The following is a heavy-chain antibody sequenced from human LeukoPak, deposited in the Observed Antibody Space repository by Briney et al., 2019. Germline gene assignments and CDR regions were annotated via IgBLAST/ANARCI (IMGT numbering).Heavy chain of an antibody. Sequence: GGSLRLSCAASGFTFSTHWMHWVRQAPGKGLVWVSRINTDGSNTNYADSVKGRFTISRDNAENTLYLQMNSLRAEDTAVYYCARAEDCSSTSCPRAFDIWGQGTMVTVSS. D-gene: IGHD2-2*01. CDR3: ARAEDCSSTSCPRAFDI. CDR1: GFTFSTHW. CDR2: INTDGSNT. J-gene: IGHJ3*02. V-gene: IGHV3-74*01.